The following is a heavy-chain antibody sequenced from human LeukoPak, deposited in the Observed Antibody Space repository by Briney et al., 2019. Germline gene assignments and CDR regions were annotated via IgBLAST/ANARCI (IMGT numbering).Heavy chain of an antibody. Sequence: PGGSLRLSCAASGFTFSSYEMNWVRQAPGEGLEWVSYISSSGSTIYYADSVKGRFTISRDNAKNSLYLQMNSLRAEDTAVYYCARDQSGYSGYDYFFPNWFDPWGQGTLVTVSS. CDR3: ARDQSGYSGYDYFFPNWFDP. J-gene: IGHJ5*02. CDR2: ISSSGSTI. CDR1: GFTFSSYE. D-gene: IGHD5-12*01. V-gene: IGHV3-48*03.